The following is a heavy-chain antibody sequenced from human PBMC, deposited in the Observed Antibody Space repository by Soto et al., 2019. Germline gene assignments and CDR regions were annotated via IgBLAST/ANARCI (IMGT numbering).Heavy chain of an antibody. D-gene: IGHD2-21*02. V-gene: IGHV1-69*06. Sequence: ASVKVSCKASGGTFSSYAISWVRQAPGQGLEWMGGIIPIFGTANYAQKFQGRVTITADKSTSTAYMELSSLRSEDTAGYYCARANGDCPICYYYGMDVWGQGTTVTVSS. CDR1: GGTFSSYA. J-gene: IGHJ6*02. CDR3: ARANGDCPICYYYGMDV. CDR2: IIPIFGTA.